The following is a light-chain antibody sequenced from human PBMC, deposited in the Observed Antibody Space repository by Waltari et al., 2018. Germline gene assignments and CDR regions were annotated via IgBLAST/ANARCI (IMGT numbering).Light chain of an antibody. CDR2: KAS. Sequence: DIQMTQTHSSLSAFVGDRGTITCRARQSISNWLARYQQKPGKAPILLIYKASILKSGVPSRFSGSGSGTQFPLTISSLQPGDFATYYCQQYNTYSSFGQGTKLEIK. J-gene: IGKJ2*01. CDR3: QQYNTYSS. V-gene: IGKV1-5*03. CDR1: QSISNW.